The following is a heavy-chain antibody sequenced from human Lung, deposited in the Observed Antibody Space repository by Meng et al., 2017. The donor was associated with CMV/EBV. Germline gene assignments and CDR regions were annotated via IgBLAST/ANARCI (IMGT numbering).Heavy chain of an antibody. V-gene: IGHV1-2*02. J-gene: IGHJ4*02. CDR1: GYTFTAHY. Sequence: SVKVSCKASGYTFTAHYFHWVRQAPGQGLEWMGWIHPRRGNTNYAQQFQGRVTLTRDTSINTGYMELTRLTSDDTAVYYCARDNNWGPDYWGQGTLVTVSS. CDR3: ARDNNWGPDY. D-gene: IGHD7-27*01. CDR2: IHPRRGNT.